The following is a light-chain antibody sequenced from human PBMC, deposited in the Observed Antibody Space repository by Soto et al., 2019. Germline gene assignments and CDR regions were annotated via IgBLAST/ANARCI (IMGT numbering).Light chain of an antibody. J-gene: IGKJ5*01. V-gene: IGKV1-27*01. CDR1: QDISDY. CDR3: QKFNTSPLN. Sequence: DIQMTQSQSSLSASVGDRVTITCRAIQDISDYLAWYQQKPGKVPKLVLYIASTLQSGVPSRFSGRGSGTDFTLTISSLQPEDVATYYCQKFNTSPLNFGQGTRLEIK. CDR2: IAS.